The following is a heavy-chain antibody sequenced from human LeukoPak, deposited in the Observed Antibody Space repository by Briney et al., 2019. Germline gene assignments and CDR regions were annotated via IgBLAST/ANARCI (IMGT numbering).Heavy chain of an antibody. D-gene: IGHD3-3*01. CDR1: GYTFTSYD. J-gene: IGHJ6*02. V-gene: IGHV1-8*01. Sequence: ASVKVSCKASGYTFTSYDINWVRQATGQGLEWMGWMNPNSGNAGYAQKFQGRVTMTRNTSISTAYMELSSLRSEDTAVYYCARELTIFGVVIKRAYYYGMDVWGQGTTVTVSS. CDR2: MNPNSGNA. CDR3: ARELTIFGVVIKRAYYYGMDV.